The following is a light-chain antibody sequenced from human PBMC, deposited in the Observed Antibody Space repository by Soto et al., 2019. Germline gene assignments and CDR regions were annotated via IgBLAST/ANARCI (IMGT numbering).Light chain of an antibody. Sequence: DIQMTQSPSSLSASVGDRVTITCRASENIAGYLNWYQQRPGKAPELLISAASSLQSGVPSRFSGGGSGTDFTLTISSLQPEDFATYYCQQSYSNPRTFGQGTKVEIK. CDR1: ENIAGY. J-gene: IGKJ1*01. CDR3: QQSYSNPRT. CDR2: AAS. V-gene: IGKV1-39*01.